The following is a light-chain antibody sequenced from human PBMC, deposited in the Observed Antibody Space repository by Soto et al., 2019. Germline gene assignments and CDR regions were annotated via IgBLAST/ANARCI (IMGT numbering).Light chain of an antibody. V-gene: IGKV3-11*01. CDR2: DAS. CDR1: QRVSSY. Sequence: EIVLTQSQATLSFSPGERATLSCRASQRVSSYLAWYQQKPGQAPRLLIYDASNRARGIPARFSGTGSGTDVTLTISSLQPEDVAVYYCQQYGNSPITFGQGTRLEIK. J-gene: IGKJ5*01. CDR3: QQYGNSPIT.